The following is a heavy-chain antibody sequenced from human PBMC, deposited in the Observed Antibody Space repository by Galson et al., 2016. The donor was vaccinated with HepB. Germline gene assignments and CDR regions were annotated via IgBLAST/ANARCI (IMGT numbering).Heavy chain of an antibody. CDR2: INSNGGDI. J-gene: IGHJ4*02. D-gene: IGHD6-13*01. CDR1: GFTFSTYA. V-gene: IGHV3-64D*06. Sequence: SLRLSCAASGFTFSTYAMHWVRQAPGKGLEYVSGINSNGGDINYADSVKGRFTISSDNSKNTLYFQMSGLRPEDTAVYYCVKGVASRPGYYFDLWGQGTLVTVSP. CDR3: VKGVASRPGYYFDL.